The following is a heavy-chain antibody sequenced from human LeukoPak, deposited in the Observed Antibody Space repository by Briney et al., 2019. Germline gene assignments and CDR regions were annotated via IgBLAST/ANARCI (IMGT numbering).Heavy chain of an antibody. Sequence: GASVKVSCKASGYTFTGFYIHWVRQAPGQGLEWMGWINLNSGGTDYAQRFQGRIIMTRDTSITTAYMELSSLTSDDTAIYYCASRPDTSSVTLFDYWGQGALVTVSS. CDR1: GYTFTGFY. CDR3: ASRPDTSSVTLFDY. V-gene: IGHV1-2*02. CDR2: INLNSGGT. D-gene: IGHD6-19*01. J-gene: IGHJ4*02.